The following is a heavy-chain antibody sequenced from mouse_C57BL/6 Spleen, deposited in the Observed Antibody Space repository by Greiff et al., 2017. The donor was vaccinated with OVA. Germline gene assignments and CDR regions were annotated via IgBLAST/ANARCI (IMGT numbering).Heavy chain of an antibody. V-gene: IGHV1-53*01. CDR2: INPSNGGT. D-gene: IGHD1-1*01. J-gene: IGHJ1*03. CDR3: ARYPFYGSRYFDV. CDR1: GYTFTSYW. Sequence: QVQLQQPGTELVKPGASVKLSCKASGYTFTSYWTPWGKRRPGQGLGWIGNINPSNGGTNYNEKFKSKATLTVDKSSSTAYMQLSSLTSEDSAVYYCARYPFYGSRYFDVWGTGTTVTVSS.